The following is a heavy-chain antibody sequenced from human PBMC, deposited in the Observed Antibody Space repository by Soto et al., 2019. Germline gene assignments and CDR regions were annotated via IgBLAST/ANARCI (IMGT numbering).Heavy chain of an antibody. D-gene: IGHD1-1*01. V-gene: IGHV4-59*01. CDR3: ARGAGTFDL. CDR2: IYYSGST. CDR1: GGSISSYY. J-gene: IGHJ4*02. Sequence: SETLSLTCTVSGGSISSYYWSWIRQPPGKGLEWIGYIYYSGSTNYNPSLKSRVTISQDMSKNQFSLNLSAVTAADTAVYYCARGAGTFDLWGQGAPVTVSS.